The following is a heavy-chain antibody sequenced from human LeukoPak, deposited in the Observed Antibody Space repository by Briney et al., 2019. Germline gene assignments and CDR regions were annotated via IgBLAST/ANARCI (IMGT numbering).Heavy chain of an antibody. CDR1: AHSIGSSNSY. V-gene: IGHV4-39*07. D-gene: IGHD5/OR15-5a*01. Sequence: SETLSLTCTVSAHSIGSSNSYWGWLRQPPGKGLEWIATIYYSGNTYYNPSLKSRVTISVDTSKNQFSLKLNSVTAADTAVYYCARESAGMSFDLWGQGILVTVSS. CDR3: ARESAGMSFDL. CDR2: IYYSGNT. J-gene: IGHJ5*02.